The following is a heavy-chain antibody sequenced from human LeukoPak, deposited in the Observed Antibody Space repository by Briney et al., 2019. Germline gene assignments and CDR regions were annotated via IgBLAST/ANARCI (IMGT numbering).Heavy chain of an antibody. J-gene: IGHJ4*02. Sequence: GGSLRLSCAASGFTFSSYGMHWVRQAPGKGLERVTEISYDGIDKYYADSVKGRFTISRDNSKNTLYLQMNSLRAEDTAVYYCARGPKLYSSSWYTKDYWGQGTLVTVSS. D-gene: IGHD6-13*01. CDR1: GFTFSSYG. CDR3: ARGPKLYSSSWYTKDY. V-gene: IGHV3-30*19. CDR2: ISYDGIDK.